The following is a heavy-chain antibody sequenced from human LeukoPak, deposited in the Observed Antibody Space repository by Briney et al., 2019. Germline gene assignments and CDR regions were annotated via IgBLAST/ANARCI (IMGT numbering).Heavy chain of an antibody. Sequence: GESLKISCKGSGYSFTSYWIGWVRQMPGKGLEWVANIKQDGSEKYYVDSVKGRFTISRDNAKNSLYLQMNSLRAEDTAVYYCARVGHYYDTGAFDIWGQGTTVTVS. CDR2: IKQDGSEK. CDR1: GYSFTSYW. CDR3: ARVGHYYDTGAFDI. J-gene: IGHJ3*02. D-gene: IGHD3-22*01. V-gene: IGHV3-7*02.